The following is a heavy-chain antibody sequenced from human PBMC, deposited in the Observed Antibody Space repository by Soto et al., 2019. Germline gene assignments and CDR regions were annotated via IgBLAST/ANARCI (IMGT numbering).Heavy chain of an antibody. Sequence: EVQLVESGGGLVKPGGSLRLSCAASGFTFSTCSMNWVRQAPGKGLEWVSSISSSSSNIYYADSVKGRFTISRDNAKNSLYLQMHSLRADETAVYYCARDNGYDAATLDYWGQGTLVTVSS. D-gene: IGHD5-12*01. CDR2: ISSSSSNI. CDR1: GFTFSTCS. CDR3: ARDNGYDAATLDY. J-gene: IGHJ4*02. V-gene: IGHV3-21*02.